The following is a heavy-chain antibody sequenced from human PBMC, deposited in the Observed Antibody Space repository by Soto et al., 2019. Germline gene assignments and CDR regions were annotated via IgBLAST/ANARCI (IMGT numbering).Heavy chain of an antibody. D-gene: IGHD2-15*01. J-gene: IGHJ5*02. V-gene: IGHV4-34*01. Sequence: SETLSLTCAVYGGSFSGYYWSWIRQPPGKGLERIGEINHSGSTNYNPSLKSRVTISVDTSKNQFSLKLSSVTAADTAVYYCASTVVVAATQKGQPWGQGTLVTVSS. CDR3: ASTVVVAATQKGQP. CDR1: GGSFSGYY. CDR2: INHSGST.